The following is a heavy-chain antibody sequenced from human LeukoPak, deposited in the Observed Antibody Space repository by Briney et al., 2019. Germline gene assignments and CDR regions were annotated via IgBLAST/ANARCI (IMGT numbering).Heavy chain of an antibody. J-gene: IGHJ3*02. Sequence: GGSLRLSCAASGFTVSSNYMSWVRQAPGKGLEWVSVIYSGGSTYYADSVKGRFTISRDNSKNTLYLQMNSLRAEDTAVYYCARVAHYYDSSGYYHDAFGIWGQGTMVTVSS. D-gene: IGHD3-22*01. CDR1: GFTVSSNY. CDR3: ARVAHYYDSSGYYHDAFGI. CDR2: IYSGGST. V-gene: IGHV3-53*01.